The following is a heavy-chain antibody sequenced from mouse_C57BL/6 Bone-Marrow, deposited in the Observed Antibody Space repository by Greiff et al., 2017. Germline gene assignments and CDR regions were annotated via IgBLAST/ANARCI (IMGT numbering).Heavy chain of an antibody. CDR1: GFTFSDSY. Sequence: EVQVVESEGGLVQPGSSMTLSCTASGFTFSDSYMAWFRQVPEKGLEWVANINYDGSSPYYLDSLKSRFITSRDNAKNILYLQRSSLKSEDTATYYCAREGPYAMDYWGQGTSVTGAS. CDR3: AREGPYAMDY. J-gene: IGHJ4*01. CDR2: INYDGSSP. V-gene: IGHV5-16*01.